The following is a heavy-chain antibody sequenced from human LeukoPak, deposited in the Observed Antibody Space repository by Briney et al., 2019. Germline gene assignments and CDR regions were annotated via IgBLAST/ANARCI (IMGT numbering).Heavy chain of an antibody. CDR2: IIPIFGTA. Sequence: GASVKVSCKASGGTFSSYAISWVRQATGQGPEWMGGIIPIFGTANYAQKFQGRVTITADESTSTAYMELSSLRSEDTAVYYCARDGQGYYYGSGSHIWFDPWGQGTLVTVSS. CDR1: GGTFSSYA. V-gene: IGHV1-69*13. J-gene: IGHJ5*02. D-gene: IGHD3-10*01. CDR3: ARDGQGYYYGSGSHIWFDP.